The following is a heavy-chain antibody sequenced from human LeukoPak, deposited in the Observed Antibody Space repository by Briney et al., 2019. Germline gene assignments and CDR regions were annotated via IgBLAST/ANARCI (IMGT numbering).Heavy chain of an antibody. CDR2: MNQDGSEN. D-gene: IGHD5-24*01. CDR1: GFMFSSYW. CDR3: AREYDGYNSFWLDY. V-gene: IGHV3-7*01. Sequence: PRGSLRLSCAASGFMFSSYWMTWVRQAPGKGLEWVANMNQDGSENYYVDSVKGRFTISRDNAKNSLYLQMNSLRAEDTAVYYCAREYDGYNSFWLDYWGQGTLVTVSS. J-gene: IGHJ4*02.